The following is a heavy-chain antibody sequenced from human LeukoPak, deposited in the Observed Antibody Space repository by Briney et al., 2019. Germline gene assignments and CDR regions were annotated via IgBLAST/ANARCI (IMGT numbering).Heavy chain of an antibody. CDR2: FGFSILYI. V-gene: IGHV3-21*01. J-gene: IGHJ6*03. Sequence: PGGSLRLSCAASGFTFSSYSMNWSRRAQGKGCKWASLFGFSILYIYYADSVKGRFTISRDNAKNSLYLQMNRLRAEDTAVYYCARDPHYYDSSDTYYYYYMDVWGKGTTVTVSS. CDR1: GFTFSSYS. CDR3: ARDPHYYDSSDTYYYYYMDV. D-gene: IGHD3-22*01.